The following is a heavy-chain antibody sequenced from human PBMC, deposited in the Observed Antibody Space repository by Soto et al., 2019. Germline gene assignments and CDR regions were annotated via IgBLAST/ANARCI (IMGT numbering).Heavy chain of an antibody. J-gene: IGHJ6*02. D-gene: IGHD5-12*01. V-gene: IGHV4-30-4*08. CDR3: ARAIGMATYYYYGMDV. CDR1: GGSISSSSYY. Sequence: TLSLTCTVSGGSISSSSYYWGWIRQPPRKGLEWIGYIYYSGSTYYNPSLKSRVTISVDTSKNQFSLKLSSVTAADTAVYYCARAIGMATYYYYGMDVWGQGTTVTVS. CDR2: IYYSGST.